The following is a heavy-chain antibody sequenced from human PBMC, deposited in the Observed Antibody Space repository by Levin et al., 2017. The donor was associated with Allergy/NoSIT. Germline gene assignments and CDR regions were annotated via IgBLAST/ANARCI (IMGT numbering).Heavy chain of an antibody. D-gene: IGHD1-14*01. CDR2: IKEDGSEI. Sequence: GGSLRLSCVGSGFIFRNYWMTWVRQGPVKGLEWVATIKEDGSEIKYLDSVKGRFTISRDNAQSSLYLQMNSLRVEDTAVYYCARYKGGLEDHWGQGTLVTVSS. CDR3: ARYKGGLEDH. J-gene: IGHJ4*02. CDR1: GFIFRNYW. V-gene: IGHV3-7*01.